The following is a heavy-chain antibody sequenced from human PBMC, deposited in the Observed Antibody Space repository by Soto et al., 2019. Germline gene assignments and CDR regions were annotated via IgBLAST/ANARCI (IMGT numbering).Heavy chain of an antibody. Sequence: SETLSLTCTVSGGSISSHYWIWIRQSPGKGLEWIGYIYYRGNTNYNPSLKSRVTISVDTSKNQFSLKLNSVTAADTAVYYCESHWSSASCYLPAFDYWGQGTLVTVSS. V-gene: IGHV4-59*11. CDR3: ESHWSSASCYLPAFDY. D-gene: IGHD2-2*01. CDR2: IYYRGNT. J-gene: IGHJ4*02. CDR1: GGSISSHY.